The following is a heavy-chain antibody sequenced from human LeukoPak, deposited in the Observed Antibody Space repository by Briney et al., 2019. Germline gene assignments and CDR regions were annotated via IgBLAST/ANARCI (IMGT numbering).Heavy chain of an antibody. CDR2: VNYRGSP. CDR1: GGSFSGYL. V-gene: IGHV4-34*01. CDR3: TRSGLTGMREYERADYYYY. D-gene: IGHD2/OR15-2a*01. Sequence: SETLSLTCDDPGGSFSGYLWSWIRQSPGKGLEWIGEVNYRGSPNYNPSLASRVTISVDTSKNQLSLKLTSVTAADSALYYCTRSGLTGMREYERADYYYY. J-gene: IGHJ6*01.